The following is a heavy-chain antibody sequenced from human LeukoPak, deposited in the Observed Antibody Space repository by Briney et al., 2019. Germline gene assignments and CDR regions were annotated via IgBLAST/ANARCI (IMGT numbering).Heavy chain of an antibody. CDR1: GFTFISYG. V-gene: IGHV3-33*01. J-gene: IGHJ6*04. Sequence: GRSLRLSCAASGFTFISYGMHWVRQAPGKGLEWVAVIWYDGSNKYYADSVKGRFTISRDNSKNTLYLQMNSLIAEDTAVYYCARRLERRISYYYYGMDVWGKGTTVTVSS. CDR2: IWYDGSNK. D-gene: IGHD1-1*01. CDR3: ARRLERRISYYYYGMDV.